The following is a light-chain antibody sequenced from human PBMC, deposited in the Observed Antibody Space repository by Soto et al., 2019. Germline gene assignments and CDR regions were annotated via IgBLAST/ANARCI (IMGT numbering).Light chain of an antibody. CDR2: SNN. J-gene: IGLJ2*01. CDR1: SSNIGSNT. Sequence: QLVLTQPPSASGTPGQRVTISCSGSSSNIGSNTVNWYQQLPGTAPKLLIDSNNQRPSGVPDRSSCSKSGPSASLAISRLQSDNEADDYCAAWDDSLNGPVFGGGTKLTVL. V-gene: IGLV1-44*01. CDR3: AAWDDSLNGPV.